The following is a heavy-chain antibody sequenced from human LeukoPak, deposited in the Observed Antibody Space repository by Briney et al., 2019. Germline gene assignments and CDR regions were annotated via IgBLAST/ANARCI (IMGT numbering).Heavy chain of an antibody. Sequence: GASVKVSCKASGGTFSSYAISWVRQAPGQGLEWMGRIIPTLGIANYAQKFQGRVTITADKSTSTAYMELSSLRSEDTAVYYCARDVDCGGDCLEYFQHWGQGTLVTVSS. D-gene: IGHD2-21*02. CDR2: IIPTLGIA. CDR3: ARDVDCGGDCLEYFQH. CDR1: GGTFSSYA. V-gene: IGHV1-69*04. J-gene: IGHJ1*01.